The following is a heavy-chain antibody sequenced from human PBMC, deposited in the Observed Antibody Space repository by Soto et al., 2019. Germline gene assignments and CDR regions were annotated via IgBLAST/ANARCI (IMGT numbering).Heavy chain of an antibody. Sequence: PSETLSLTCAVSGGSISSGGYSWSWIRQPPGKGLEWIGYIYDSGSTYYNPSLKSRVTISVDTSKNQFSLKLSSVTAADTAVYYCAKEKISTSCCNWFDPWGQGTLVTVSS. CDR1: GGSISSGGYS. CDR3: AKEKISTSCCNWFDP. J-gene: IGHJ5*02. V-gene: IGHV4-30-2*05. CDR2: IYDSGST. D-gene: IGHD2-2*01.